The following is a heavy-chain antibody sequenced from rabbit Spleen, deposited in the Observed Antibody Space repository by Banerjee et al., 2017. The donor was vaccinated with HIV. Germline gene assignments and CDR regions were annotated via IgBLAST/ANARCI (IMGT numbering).Heavy chain of an antibody. J-gene: IGHJ4*01. V-gene: IGHV1S45*01. CDR2: IYAGSSGSST. CDR1: GFSFSSGYW. D-gene: IGHD4-2*01. CDR3: ARQSDSRGDWDL. Sequence: QQQLEESGGDLVKPEGSLTLTCTASGFSFSSGYWIFWVRQAPGKGLEWIARIYAGSSGSSTDYASWAKGRFTISKTSSTTVTLQVTSLTAADTATYFCARQSDSRGDWDLWGPGTLVTVS.